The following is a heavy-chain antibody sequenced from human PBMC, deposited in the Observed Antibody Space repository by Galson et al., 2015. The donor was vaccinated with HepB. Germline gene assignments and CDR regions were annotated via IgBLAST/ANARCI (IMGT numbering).Heavy chain of an antibody. CDR1: GFTFTSYG. CDR2: IWYDGSNK. CDR3: AREGGVNSGYDY. J-gene: IGHJ4*02. D-gene: IGHD5-12*01. V-gene: IGHV3-33*01. Sequence: SLRLSCAASGFTFTSYGLHWVRQAPGKGLEWMAVIWYDGSNKYYADSVKGRFTISRDNSKNTLYLKMNSLRAEDTAVYYCAREGGVNSGYDYWGQGTLVTVSS.